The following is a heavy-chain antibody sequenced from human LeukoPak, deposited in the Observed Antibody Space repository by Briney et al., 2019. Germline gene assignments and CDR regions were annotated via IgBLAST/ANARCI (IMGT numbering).Heavy chain of an antibody. D-gene: IGHD6-19*01. Sequence: PGGSLRLSCSASGFTISSYAMSWVRQAPGKGLEWVSAISGSGGSTYYADSVKGRFTISRDNSKNTLYLQMNSLRAADTAVYYCAKHSGSGFDYWGQGTLVTVSS. CDR2: ISGSGGST. J-gene: IGHJ4*02. CDR3: AKHSGSGFDY. V-gene: IGHV3-23*01. CDR1: GFTISSYA.